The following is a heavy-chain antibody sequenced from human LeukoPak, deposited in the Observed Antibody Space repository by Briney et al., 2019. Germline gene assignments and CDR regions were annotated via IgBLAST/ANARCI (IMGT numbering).Heavy chain of an antibody. CDR2: ISFDGSEK. Sequence: PGRSPRLSCAASGFTFTTYDMHWVRQAPGKGLEWVAVISFDGSEKYYSDSVKGRFTISRDNSKNTLFLEMNRLRADDTAVYYCARDLRPYLYYGMDVWGQGTTVTVSS. D-gene: IGHD2-2*01. J-gene: IGHJ6*02. CDR3: ARDLRPYLYYGMDV. CDR1: GFTFTTYD. V-gene: IGHV3-30*03.